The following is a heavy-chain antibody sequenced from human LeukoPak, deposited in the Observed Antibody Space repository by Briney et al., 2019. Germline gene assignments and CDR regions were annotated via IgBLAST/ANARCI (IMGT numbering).Heavy chain of an antibody. V-gene: IGHV4-34*01. CDR1: GGSFSGYY. J-gene: IGHJ5*02. CDR3: ASGSGSYNWFDP. D-gene: IGHD1-26*01. Sequence: SETLSLTCAVYGGSFSGYYWNWIRQPPGKGPEWIGEINHSGSTNYNPSLKSRVTISVDTSKNQFSLKLNSVTAADTAVYYCASGSGSYNWFDPWGQGTLVTVSS. CDR2: INHSGST.